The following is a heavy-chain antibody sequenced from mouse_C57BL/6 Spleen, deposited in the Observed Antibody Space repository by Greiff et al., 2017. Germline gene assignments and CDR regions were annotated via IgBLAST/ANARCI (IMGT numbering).Heavy chain of an antibody. CDR3: ARSHYYGSSDAMDY. D-gene: IGHD1-1*01. J-gene: IGHJ4*01. CDR2: IYPGSGST. CDR1: GYTFTSYW. Sequence: QVQLQQPGAELVKPGASVKMSCKASGYTFTSYWITWVKQRPGQGLEWIGDIYPGSGSTNYNEKFKSKDTLTVDTSSSTAYMQLSSLTSEDSAVYYCARSHYYGSSDAMDYWGQGTSVTVSS. V-gene: IGHV1-55*01.